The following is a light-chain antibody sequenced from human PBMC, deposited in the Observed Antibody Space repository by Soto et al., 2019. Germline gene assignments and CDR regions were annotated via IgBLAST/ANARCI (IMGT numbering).Light chain of an antibody. J-gene: IGLJ7*01. CDR3: ATWDDSLNAAV. V-gene: IGLV1-44*01. CDR1: TSNIAGNP. Sequence: QSVLTQPPSLSGTPGQRVTISCSGSTSNIAGNPVHWYQHLPETSPKLLIYIDDQRPSGVPDRFSGYKSGTSASLAISGLQSEDEADYYCATWDDSLNAAVFGGGTQLTVL. CDR2: IDD.